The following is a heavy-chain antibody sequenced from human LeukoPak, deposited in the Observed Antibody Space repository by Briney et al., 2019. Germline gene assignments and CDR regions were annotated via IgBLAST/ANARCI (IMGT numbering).Heavy chain of an antibody. CDR3: ARVSTYYYDSSGHAFDI. Sequence: ASVKVSCKASGYTFTSYGISWVRQAPGQGLEWMGWISAYNGNTNYAQKLQGRVTMTTDTSTSTAYMELRSLRSDDTAVYYCARVSTYYYDSSGHAFDIWGQGTMVTVSS. D-gene: IGHD3-22*01. CDR2: ISAYNGNT. CDR1: GYTFTSYG. J-gene: IGHJ3*02. V-gene: IGHV1-18*01.